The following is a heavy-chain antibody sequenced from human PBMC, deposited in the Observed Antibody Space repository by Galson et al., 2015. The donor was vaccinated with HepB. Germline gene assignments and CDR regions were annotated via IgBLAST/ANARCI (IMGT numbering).Heavy chain of an antibody. CDR3: ARATPHLGMIVVTGAFDI. CDR2: IYSGGST. D-gene: IGHD3-22*01. V-gene: IGHV3-66*01. CDR1: GFTFSSYA. Sequence: SLRLSCAASGFTFSSYAMHWVRQAPGKGLEWVSVIYSGGSTYYADSVKGRFTISRDNSKNTLYLQMNSLRAEDTAVYYCARATPHLGMIVVTGAFDIWGQGTMVTVSS. J-gene: IGHJ3*02.